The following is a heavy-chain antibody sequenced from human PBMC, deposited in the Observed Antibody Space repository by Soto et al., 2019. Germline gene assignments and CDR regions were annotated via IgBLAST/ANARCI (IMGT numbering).Heavy chain of an antibody. J-gene: IGHJ5*02. CDR2: IKHSGST. Sequence: SETLSLTCAVYGGSFSGYYWSWIRQPPGKGLEWIGEIKHSGSTNYNPSLKSRVTISVDTSKNQFSLKLSSVTAADTAVYYCARGRRVPAARRSWFDPWGQGTLVTVSS. CDR1: GGSFSGYY. CDR3: ARGRRVPAARRSWFDP. V-gene: IGHV4-34*01. D-gene: IGHD2-2*01.